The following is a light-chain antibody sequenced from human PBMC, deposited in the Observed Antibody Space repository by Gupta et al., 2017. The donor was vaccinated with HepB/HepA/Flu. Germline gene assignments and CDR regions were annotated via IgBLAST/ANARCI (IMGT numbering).Light chain of an antibody. V-gene: IGKV3-15*01. CDR1: QSVSTN. CDR3: QQYNPYPIA. CDR2: GAS. J-gene: IGKJ5*01. Sequence: ERVVTQSPAILSVSPGERASLSCRASQSVSTNLAWYQQKPGQAPRLLIYGASARATGVPARFSGSGSGTEFTLTISSLESEDFAVYYCQQYNPYPIAFGQGTRLDIK.